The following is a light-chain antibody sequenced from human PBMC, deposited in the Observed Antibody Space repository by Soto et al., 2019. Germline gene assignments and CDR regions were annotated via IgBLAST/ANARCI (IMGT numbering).Light chain of an antibody. CDR1: SRDVGAYSS. CDR3: SAHAGSNNYV. CDR2: EVT. Sequence: QSVLTQPPSASGSPGQSVTVSCAGTSRDVGAYSSVAWYQQHPGKAPKLTIYEVTKRPSGVPDRFSGARSGNTAFLTVSGLQADDEADYYCSAHAGSNNYVFGTGTKVPVL. V-gene: IGLV2-8*01. J-gene: IGLJ1*01.